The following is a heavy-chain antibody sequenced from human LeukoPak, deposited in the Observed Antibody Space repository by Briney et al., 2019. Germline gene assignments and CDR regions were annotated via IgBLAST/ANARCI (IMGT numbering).Heavy chain of an antibody. CDR3: ARDRGNSDPGDWFDS. CDR1: GFTFSDYY. V-gene: IGHV3-11*01. CDR2: ISGSGSTV. Sequence: GGFLRLSCAASGFTFSDYYMSWIRQAPGKGLEWVSYISGSGSTVYYAASVRGRFTISRDNAKNSLFLQMNSLRAEDTAVYYCARDRGNSDPGDWFDSWGQGTLVTVSS. J-gene: IGHJ5*01. D-gene: IGHD4-23*01.